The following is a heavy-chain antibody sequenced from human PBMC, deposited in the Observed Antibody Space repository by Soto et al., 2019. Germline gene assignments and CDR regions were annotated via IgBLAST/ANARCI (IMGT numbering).Heavy chain of an antibody. CDR2: ISAYNGNT. Sequence: ASVKVSCKASGYTFTSYGISWVRQPPGQGLEWMGWISAYNGNTNYAQKLQGRVTMTTDTSTSTAYMELRSLRSDDTAVYYCARSIAAAVDFDYWGQGTLVTVSS. J-gene: IGHJ4*02. D-gene: IGHD6-13*01. CDR1: GYTFTSYG. CDR3: ARSIAAAVDFDY. V-gene: IGHV1-18*01.